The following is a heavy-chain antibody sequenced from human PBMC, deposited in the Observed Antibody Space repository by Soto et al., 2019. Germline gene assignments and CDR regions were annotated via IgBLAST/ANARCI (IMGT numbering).Heavy chain of an antibody. V-gene: IGHV1-69*02. CDR3: AASYGSGYRAFDY. J-gene: IGHJ4*02. D-gene: IGHD3-10*01. CDR2: INPIVSMS. CDR1: GDTFSFYT. Sequence: QVQLVQSGTEVKKPGSSVKVSCKASGDTFSFYTINWVRQAPGLGLEWVGRINPIVSMSNYAQKFQGRVSKTADKSTSTAYMELRSLRSDATAMYFCAASYGSGYRAFDYWGQGAMVIVSS.